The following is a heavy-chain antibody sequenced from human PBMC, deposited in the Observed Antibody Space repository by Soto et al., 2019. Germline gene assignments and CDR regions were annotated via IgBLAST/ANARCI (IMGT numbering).Heavy chain of an antibody. CDR3: ASDPIVATTHFDS. Sequence: PGGSVRLSCAAPGFTFSSYSMNWVRQAPGKGLEWVSYISSSSRTIYYADSVKGRFTISRDNAKNSLYLQINSLRAEDTAVYYCASDPIVATTHFDSCGQGTLVPVCS. V-gene: IGHV3-48*01. D-gene: IGHD5-12*01. CDR2: ISSSSRTI. J-gene: IGHJ4*02. CDR1: GFTFSSYS.